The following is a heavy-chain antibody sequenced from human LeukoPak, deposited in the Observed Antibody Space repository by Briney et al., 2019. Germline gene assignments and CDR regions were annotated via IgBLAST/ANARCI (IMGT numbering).Heavy chain of an antibody. CDR2: ISASGGST. CDR1: GFTLSSYA. D-gene: IGHD3-10*01. J-gene: IGHJ6*03. CDR3: AKVMKGSERLTMVRGVIIKTAGXYYMXX. Sequence: PGGSLRLSCAASGFTLSSYAMSWVRQAPGKGLEWVSSISASGGSTNYADSVKGRFTISRDNSKNTVYLQMNSLRAEDTAVYYCAKVMKGSERLTMVRGVIIKTAGXYYMXXWGKGTTVTVX. V-gene: IGHV3-23*01.